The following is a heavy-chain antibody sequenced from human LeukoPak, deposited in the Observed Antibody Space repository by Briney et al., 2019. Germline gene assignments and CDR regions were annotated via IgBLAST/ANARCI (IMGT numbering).Heavy chain of an antibody. CDR2: IYTSGST. CDR1: GGSISNYY. CDR3: ARDRYSGSYYVLDDAFDI. V-gene: IGHV4-4*07. D-gene: IGHD1-26*01. J-gene: IGHJ3*02. Sequence: RASETLSLTCTVSGGSISNYYWSWIRQPAGKGLEWIGRIYTSGSTNYNPSLKSRVTMSVDTSKNQFSLKLSSVTAADTAVYYCARDRYSGSYYVLDDAFDIWGQGTMVTVSS.